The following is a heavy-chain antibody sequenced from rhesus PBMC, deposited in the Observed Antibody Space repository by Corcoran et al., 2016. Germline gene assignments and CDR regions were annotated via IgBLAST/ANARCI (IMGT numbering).Heavy chain of an antibody. D-gene: IGHD5-12*01. Sequence: QVQLQESGPGLVKPSETLSLTCAVSWGSIRSSNWWRWIRPPPGKGLEWIGNIGGSSGSTYYNPSLKSRVTISKDTSKNQFALKLSSVTAADTAVYYCARLDDPRYSYKNRFDVWGAGVLVTVSS. CDR3: ARLDDPRYSYKNRFDV. CDR1: WGSIRSSNW. CDR2: IGGSSGST. V-gene: IGHV4-65*02. J-gene: IGHJ5-1*01.